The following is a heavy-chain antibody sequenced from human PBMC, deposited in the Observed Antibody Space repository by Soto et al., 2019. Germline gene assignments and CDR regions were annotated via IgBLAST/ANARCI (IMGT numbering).Heavy chain of an antibody. CDR3: ARGGWGPPFDF. J-gene: IGHJ4*02. V-gene: IGHV1-8*01. CDR1: GYTFTHYD. Sequence: QVQLVQSGADMKKPGASVKVSCKASGYTFTHYDINWVRQATGQGLEWMGWMNPNTGNTGFSQKFHDRVTMTRNTSISTAYMELSSLRSEDTALYVCARGGWGPPFDFWGQGTPVTVSS. CDR2: MNPNTGNT. D-gene: IGHD3-16*01.